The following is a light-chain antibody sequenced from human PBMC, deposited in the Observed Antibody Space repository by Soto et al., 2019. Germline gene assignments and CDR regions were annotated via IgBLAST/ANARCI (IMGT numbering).Light chain of an antibody. J-gene: IGKJ2*01. V-gene: IGKV3-20*01. CDR3: QQYGSSPYT. Sequence: EIVLTQSPGTLSLSPGERATLSCRASQNIRNNYLAWYQQKPGQAPRLLIYSASYRPTGIPDGFIGSGSGTSFTLTISSLEPEDFAVYYCQQYGSSPYTFGQGTKLEIK. CDR1: QNIRNNY. CDR2: SAS.